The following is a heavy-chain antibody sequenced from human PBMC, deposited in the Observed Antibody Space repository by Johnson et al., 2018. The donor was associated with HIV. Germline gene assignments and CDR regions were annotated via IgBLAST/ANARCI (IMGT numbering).Heavy chain of an antibody. CDR1: GFTFSGYA. J-gene: IGHJ3*02. V-gene: IGHV3-33*06. Sequence: QMQLVESGGGVVQPGRSLRLTCAASGFTFSGYAMHWVRQAPGKGLEWVAVIYYDGTNKHSADSVKGRFTISRDNSKNTLFLQMNSLRAEDTAVYYCAKDVAAAALRAFDNWGQGTMVTVSS. CDR3: AKDVAAAALRAFDN. CDR2: IYYDGTNK. D-gene: IGHD6-13*01.